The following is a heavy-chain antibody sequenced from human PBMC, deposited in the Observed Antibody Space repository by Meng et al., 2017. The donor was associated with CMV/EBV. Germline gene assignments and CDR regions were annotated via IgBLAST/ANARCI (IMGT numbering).Heavy chain of an antibody. D-gene: IGHD2-2*01. J-gene: IGHJ5*02. CDR3: ARGLGYCSSTSCYGRFDP. V-gene: IGHV1-8*03. CDR2: MNPNSGNT. CDR1: GYIFTSYD. Sequence: VKVSCKASGYIFTSYDINWVRQATGQGLEWMGWMNPNSGNTGYAQKFQGRVTITRNTSISTAYMELSSLRSEDTAVYSCARGLGYCSSTSCYGRFDPWGQGTLVTVSS.